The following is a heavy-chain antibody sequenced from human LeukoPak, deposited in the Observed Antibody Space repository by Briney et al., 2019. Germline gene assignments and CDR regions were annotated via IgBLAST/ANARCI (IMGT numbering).Heavy chain of an antibody. J-gene: IGHJ3*02. V-gene: IGHV1-69*13. CDR1: GGTFSSYA. CDR2: IIPIFGTA. CDR3: ARDPNGDYFDDAFDI. Sequence: SVKVSCKVSGGTFSSYAISWVRQAPGQGLEWMGGIIPIFGTANYAQKFQGRVTITADESTSTAYMELSSLRSEDTAVYYCARDPNGDYFDDAFDIWGQGTMVTVSS. D-gene: IGHD4-17*01.